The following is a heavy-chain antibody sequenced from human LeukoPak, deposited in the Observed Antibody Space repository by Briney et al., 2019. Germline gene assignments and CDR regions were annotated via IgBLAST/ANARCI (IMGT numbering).Heavy chain of an antibody. CDR3: ARPESNYGDYYYYYGMDV. D-gene: IGHD4-17*01. CDR2: INSDGSST. CDR1: GFTFSSYW. V-gene: IGHV3-74*01. J-gene: IGHJ6*02. Sequence: GGSLRLSCAASGFTFSSYWMHWVRQAPGKGLVWVSRINSDGSSTSYADSVKGRFTISRDNAKNTLYLQMNSLRAEDTAVYYCARPESNYGDYYYYYGMDVWGQGTTVTVSS.